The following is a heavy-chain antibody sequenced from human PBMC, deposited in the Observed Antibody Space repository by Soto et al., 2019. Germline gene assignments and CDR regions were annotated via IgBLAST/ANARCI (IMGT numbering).Heavy chain of an antibody. CDR2: IIPILGIA. Sequence: ASVKVSCKASGGTFSSYTISWVRQAPGQGLEWVGRIIPILGIANYAQKFQGRVTITADKSTSTAYMELSSLRSEDTAVYYCAREGYCSSTSCYRTKYYGMDVWGQGTTVTVSS. J-gene: IGHJ6*02. CDR1: GGTFSSYT. D-gene: IGHD2-2*01. CDR3: AREGYCSSTSCYRTKYYGMDV. V-gene: IGHV1-69*04.